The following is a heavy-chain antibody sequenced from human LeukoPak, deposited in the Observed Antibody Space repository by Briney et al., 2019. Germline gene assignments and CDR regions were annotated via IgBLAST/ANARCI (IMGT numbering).Heavy chain of an antibody. V-gene: IGHV3-7*01. D-gene: IGHD3-10*01. Sequence: PGGSLRLSCAASGFTFSSYWMTWVRQAPGKGLEWVANIKRDGSEKYYVDSVKGRFTISRDNAKNSLYLQMNSLRAEDTAVYYCARDRVPGESPLWFDPWGQGTLVTVSS. CDR2: IKRDGSEK. J-gene: IGHJ5*02. CDR1: GFTFSSYW. CDR3: ARDRVPGESPLWFDP.